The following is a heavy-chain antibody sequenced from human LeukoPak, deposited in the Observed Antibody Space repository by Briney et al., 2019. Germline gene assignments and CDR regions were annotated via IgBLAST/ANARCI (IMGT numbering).Heavy chain of an antibody. D-gene: IGHD2-2*01. V-gene: IGHV3-21*01. Sequence: GGSLRLSCAASGFTFSSYSMNWVRQAPEKGLEWVSSISSSSSYIYYADSVKGRFTISRDNAKNSLYLQMNSLRAEDTAVYYCARDLKPAVLLFVYWGQGTLVTVSS. J-gene: IGHJ4*02. CDR1: GFTFSSYS. CDR3: ARDLKPAVLLFVY. CDR2: ISSSSSYI.